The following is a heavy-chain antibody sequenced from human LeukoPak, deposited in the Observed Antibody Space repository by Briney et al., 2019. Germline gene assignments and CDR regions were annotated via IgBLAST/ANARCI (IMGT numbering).Heavy chain of an antibody. J-gene: IGHJ4*02. CDR2: IYYSGSA. CDR3: ARGNPVLRFLLRPFDY. V-gene: IGHV4-31*03. D-gene: IGHD3-3*01. CDR1: GGSISSGGYY. Sequence: SETLSLTCTVSGGSISSGGYYWSWIRQHPGKGLEWIGYIYYSGSAYYNPSLKSRVTISVDTSKNQFSLKLSSVTAADTAVYYCARGNPVLRFLLRPFDYWGQGTLVTVSS.